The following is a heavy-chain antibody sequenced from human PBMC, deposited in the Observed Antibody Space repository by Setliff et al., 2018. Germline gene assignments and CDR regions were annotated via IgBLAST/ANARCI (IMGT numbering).Heavy chain of an antibody. CDR2: IKQDGSEK. J-gene: IGHJ4*02. V-gene: IGHV3-7*01. Sequence: LSCAASGFTFSTYWMSWVRQAPGKGLEWVANIKQDGSEKYYVDSVKGRFSISRDNAKNSPYLKMNSLRAEDTAVYYCARGGDYCGGECYIPPPDSYWGQGTLVTVSS. D-gene: IGHD2-21*01. CDR1: GFTFSTYW. CDR3: ARGGDYCGGECYIPPPDSY.